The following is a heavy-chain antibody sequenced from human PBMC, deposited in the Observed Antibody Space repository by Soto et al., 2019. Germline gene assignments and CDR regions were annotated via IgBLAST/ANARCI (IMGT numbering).Heavy chain of an antibody. V-gene: IGHV1-18*01. D-gene: IGHD2-2*01. CDR3: ARVISGLVVPAYGMDV. Sequence: GASVKVSWKASGYTFTSYGISWVRQAPGQGLEWMGWISAYNGNTNYAQKLQGRVTMTTDTSTSTAYMELRSLRSDDTAVYYCARVISGLVVPAYGMDVWGQGTTVTVSS. CDR1: GYTFTSYG. CDR2: ISAYNGNT. J-gene: IGHJ6*02.